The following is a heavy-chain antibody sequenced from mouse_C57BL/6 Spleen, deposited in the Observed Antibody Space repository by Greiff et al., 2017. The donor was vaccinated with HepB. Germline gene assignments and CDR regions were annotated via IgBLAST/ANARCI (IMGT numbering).Heavy chain of an antibody. CDR1: GYTFTDYE. Sequence: VKLMESGAELVRPGASVTLSCKASGYTFTDYEMHWVKQTPVHGLEWIGAIDPETGGTAYNQKFKGKAILTADKSSSTAYMELRSLTSEDSAVYYCTRAPTGSRVYFDYWGQGTTLTVSS. CDR3: TRAPTGSRVYFDY. V-gene: IGHV1-15*01. D-gene: IGHD1-1*01. J-gene: IGHJ2*01. CDR2: IDPETGGT.